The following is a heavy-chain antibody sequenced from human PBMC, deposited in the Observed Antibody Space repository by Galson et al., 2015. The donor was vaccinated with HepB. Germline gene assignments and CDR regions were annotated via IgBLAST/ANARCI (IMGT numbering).Heavy chain of an antibody. V-gene: IGHV1-69*02. Sequence: SVKVSCKASGGTFSSYTISWVRQAPGQGLEWMGRIIPILGIANYAQKFQGRVTITADKSTSTAYMELSSLRSEDTAVYYCASRVPRNRDGHWYGMDVWGQGTTVTVSS. CDR2: IIPILGIA. D-gene: IGHD5-24*01. CDR3: ASRVPRNRDGHWYGMDV. J-gene: IGHJ6*02. CDR1: GGTFSSYT.